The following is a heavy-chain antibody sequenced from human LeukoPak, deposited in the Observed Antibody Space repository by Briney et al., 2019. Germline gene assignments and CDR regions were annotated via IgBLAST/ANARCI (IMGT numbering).Heavy chain of an antibody. D-gene: IGHD3-10*01. J-gene: IGHJ3*02. Sequence: ASVKVSCKASGYTFTSYGISWVRQAPGQGLEWMGWISAYNGNTNYAQKLQGRVTMTTDTSTSTAYMELSSLRSEDTAVYYCARVCGLWFGELGPGRAFDIWGQGTMVTVSS. CDR2: ISAYNGNT. V-gene: IGHV1-18*01. CDR3: ARVCGLWFGELGPGRAFDI. CDR1: GYTFTSYG.